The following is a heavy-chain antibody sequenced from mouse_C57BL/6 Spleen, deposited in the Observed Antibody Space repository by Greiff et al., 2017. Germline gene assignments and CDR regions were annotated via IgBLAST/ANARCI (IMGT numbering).Heavy chain of an antibody. Sequence: VQLQQPGAELVRPGTSVKLSCKASGYTFTSYWMHWVKQRPGQGLEWIGVIDPSDSYTNYNQKFKGKATLTVDTSSSTAYMQLSSLTSEDSAVYYCARYYGSSYDAMDYWGQGTSVTVSS. CDR3: ARYYGSSYDAMDY. CDR2: IDPSDSYT. J-gene: IGHJ4*01. CDR1: GYTFTSYW. D-gene: IGHD1-1*01. V-gene: IGHV1-59*01.